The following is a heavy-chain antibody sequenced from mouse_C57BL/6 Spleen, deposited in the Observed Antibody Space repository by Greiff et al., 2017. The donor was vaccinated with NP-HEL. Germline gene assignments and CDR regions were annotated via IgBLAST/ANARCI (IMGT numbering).Heavy chain of an antibody. CDR3: ERPYYGSRGNYFDY. Sequence: EVKLMESGGDLVKPGGSLKLSCAASGFTFSSYGMSWVRQTPDKRLEWVATISSGGSYTYYPDSVKGRFTISRDNAKNTLYLQMSSLKSEDTAIDYCERPYYGSRGNYFDYWGKGTTLTVSS. CDR2: ISSGGSYT. V-gene: IGHV5-6*01. J-gene: IGHJ2*01. D-gene: IGHD1-1*01. CDR1: GFTFSSYG.